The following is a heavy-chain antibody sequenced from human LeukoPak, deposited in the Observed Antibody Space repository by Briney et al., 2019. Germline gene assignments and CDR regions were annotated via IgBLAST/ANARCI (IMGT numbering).Heavy chain of an antibody. CDR3: ARISAYGDYYFDY. CDR1: GFSLITSGMC. Sequence: SGPALFKPTPTLTLTFTFSGFSLITSGMCVSWIRQPPVKALEWLALIDWDDDKYYSTSLKTRLTISKDTFKNQVVLTMTNMDPGDTATYYCARISAYGDYYFDYWGQGTLVTVSS. D-gene: IGHD4-17*01. V-gene: IGHV2-70*01. CDR2: IDWDDDK. J-gene: IGHJ4*02.